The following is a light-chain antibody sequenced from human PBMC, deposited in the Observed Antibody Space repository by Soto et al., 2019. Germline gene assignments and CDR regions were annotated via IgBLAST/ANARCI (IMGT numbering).Light chain of an antibody. V-gene: IGLV1-51*01. CDR2: DNN. CDR1: SSNIGNNY. Sequence: QSALTQPPSVSAAPGQKVTISCSGSSSNIGNNYVSWYQQLPGTAPKLLIYDNNKRPSGIPDRFSGSKSGTSGILDITGLQTGDEADYYCATWDYSLTGEVFGGGTKLTVL. J-gene: IGLJ2*01. CDR3: ATWDYSLTGEV.